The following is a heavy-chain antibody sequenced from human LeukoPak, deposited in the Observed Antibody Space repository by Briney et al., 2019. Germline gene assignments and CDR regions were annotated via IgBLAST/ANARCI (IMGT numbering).Heavy chain of an antibody. J-gene: IGHJ5*02. D-gene: IGHD6-19*01. CDR2: TYWHDDK. Sequence: SGPTLLNPPPTLTLTSTFSGFSLSTSGVGVGWIRQPPGKALEWLPLTYWHDDKRYTPSLKSRLTITKDTSKNQVVLTMTNMDPVDTATYYCAHSLKSGSGWYFIVDPWGQGTLVTVSS. CDR1: GFSLSTSGVG. CDR3: AHSLKSGSGWYFIVDP. V-gene: IGHV2-5*01.